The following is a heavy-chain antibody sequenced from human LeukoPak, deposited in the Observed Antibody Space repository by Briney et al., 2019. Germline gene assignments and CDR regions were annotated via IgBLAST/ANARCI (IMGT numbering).Heavy chain of an antibody. Sequence: ASVEVSCKASGYIFTGYYMHWVRQAPGQGLEWMGWINPNSGATNYAQKFQGRVTMSRDMSISTVYMEVSSLRSDDTAVYYCAKEGLERWELSGYYWGQGTLVTVSS. CDR2: INPNSGAT. V-gene: IGHV1-2*02. CDR1: GYIFTGYY. J-gene: IGHJ4*02. CDR3: AKEGLERWELSGYY. D-gene: IGHD1-26*01.